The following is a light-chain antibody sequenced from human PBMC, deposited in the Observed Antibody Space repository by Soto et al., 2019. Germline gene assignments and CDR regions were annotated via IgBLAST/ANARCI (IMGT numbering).Light chain of an antibody. CDR2: LGS. Sequence: DIVMTQSPLSLPVTPGEPASISCRSNQSLLKSNGYNYLDWYLQKPGQSPQVLIYLGSYRAPGVPDRFSGSVSGTDFTLKVSRVEADDVEVYYCMQALQTPWTFVQGTKVEIK. CDR3: MQALQTPWT. V-gene: IGKV2-28*01. J-gene: IGKJ1*01. CDR1: QSLLKSNGYNY.